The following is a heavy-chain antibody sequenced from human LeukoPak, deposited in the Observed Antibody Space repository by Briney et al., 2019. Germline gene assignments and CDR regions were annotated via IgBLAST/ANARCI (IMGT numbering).Heavy chain of an antibody. CDR3: AKGGVVGTRYYFDS. Sequence: GGSLRLSCAASGFSFSYYWMSWVRQAPGKGLEWVANTKEDGSGSSYVDSVKGRFTISRDNAKNSLYLQMNSLRAEDTAVYYCAKGGVVGTRYYFDSWGQGILVTVSS. CDR2: TKEDGSGS. J-gene: IGHJ4*02. V-gene: IGHV3-7*01. CDR1: GFSFSYYW. D-gene: IGHD2-15*01.